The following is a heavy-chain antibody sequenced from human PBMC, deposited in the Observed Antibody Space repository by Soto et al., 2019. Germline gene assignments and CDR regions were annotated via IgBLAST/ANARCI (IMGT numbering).Heavy chain of an antibody. D-gene: IGHD3-9*01. Sequence: GASVKVSCKASGGTFSSYAISWVRQAPGQGLEWMGGIIPIFGTANYAQKFQGRVTITADESTSTAYMELSSLRSEDTAVYYCARDHGISRYFDWSLDVWGQGPTVTVSS. V-gene: IGHV1-69*13. CDR2: IIPIFGTA. J-gene: IGHJ6*02. CDR3: ARDHGISRYFDWSLDV. CDR1: GGTFSSYA.